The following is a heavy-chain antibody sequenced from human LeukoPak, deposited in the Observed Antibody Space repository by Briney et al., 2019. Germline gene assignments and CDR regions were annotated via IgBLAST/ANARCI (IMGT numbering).Heavy chain of an antibody. Sequence: GGSLRLSCAASGFTFSSYGMHWVRQAPGKGLEWVAFIRYDGSNKYYADSVKGRFTISRDNSKNTLYLQMNSLRAEDTAVYYCAKGVVVGEPFIQLWPQTYNWFDPWGQGTLVTVSS. V-gene: IGHV3-30*02. CDR2: IRYDGSNK. J-gene: IGHJ5*02. CDR1: GFTFSSYG. D-gene: IGHD2-15*01. CDR3: AKGVVVGEPFIQLWPQTYNWFDP.